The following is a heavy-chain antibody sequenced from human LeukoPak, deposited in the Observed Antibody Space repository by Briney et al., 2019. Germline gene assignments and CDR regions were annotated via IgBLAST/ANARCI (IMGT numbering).Heavy chain of an antibody. V-gene: IGHV3-23*01. Sequence: GGSLRLSCAASGFTFSSYSMNWVRQAPGKGLEWVSAISGSGGSTYYADSVKGRFTISRDNSKNTLYLQMNSLRAEDTAVYYCASSGPIHDAFDIWGKGTMVTVSS. CDR1: GFTFSSYS. J-gene: IGHJ3*02. CDR2: ISGSGGST. D-gene: IGHD6-19*01. CDR3: ASSGPIHDAFDI.